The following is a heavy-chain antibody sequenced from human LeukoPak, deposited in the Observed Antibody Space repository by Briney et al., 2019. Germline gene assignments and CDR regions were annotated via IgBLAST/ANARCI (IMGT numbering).Heavy chain of an antibody. CDR1: GYTFTGCY. D-gene: IGHD1-1*01. J-gene: IGHJ6*03. CDR3: ARGRYNWNDGYYYYMDV. CDR2: INPNSGGT. Sequence: ASVKVSCKASGYTFTGCYMHWVRQAPGQGLEWMGWINPNSGGTNYAQKFQGRVTMTRDTSITTAYMELSRLRSDDTAVYYCARGRYNWNDGYYYYMDVWGKGTTVTISS. V-gene: IGHV1-2*02.